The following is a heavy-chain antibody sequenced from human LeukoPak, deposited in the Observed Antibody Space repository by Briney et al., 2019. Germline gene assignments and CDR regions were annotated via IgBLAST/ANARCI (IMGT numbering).Heavy chain of an antibody. V-gene: IGHV4-61*01. D-gene: IGHD3-10*01. CDR3: ARDVLTEGTLAFDL. Sequence: PSETLSLTCTVSGGSVSSGSYYWSWIRQPPGKGLEWIGYIYYSGSTNYNPSLKSRVTISVDTSKNQFSLKLSSVTAADTAVYYCARDVLTEGTLAFDLWGQGTMVTVSS. CDR2: IYYSGST. J-gene: IGHJ3*01. CDR1: GGSVSSGSYY.